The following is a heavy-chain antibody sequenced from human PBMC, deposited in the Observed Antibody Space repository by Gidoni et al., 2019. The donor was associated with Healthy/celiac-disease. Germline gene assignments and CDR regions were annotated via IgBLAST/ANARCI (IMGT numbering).Heavy chain of an antibody. V-gene: IGHV3-15*01. Sequence: EVQLVESGGGLVKPGGSLRLSCAASGFTFSNAWMSWVRQAPGKGLEWFGRIKSKTDGGTTDYAAPVKGRFTISRDDSKNTLYLQMNSLKTEDTAVYYCTTDRNPQWLVLNYFDYWGQGTLVTVSS. J-gene: IGHJ4*02. CDR1: GFTFSNAW. D-gene: IGHD6-19*01. CDR2: IKSKTDGGTT. CDR3: TTDRNPQWLVLNYFDY.